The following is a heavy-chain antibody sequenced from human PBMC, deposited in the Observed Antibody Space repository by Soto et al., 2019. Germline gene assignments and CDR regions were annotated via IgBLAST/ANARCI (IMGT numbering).Heavy chain of an antibody. CDR1: GYTFTGYY. D-gene: IGHD1-1*01. CDR3: ARGRAWNDVAFDI. CDR2: INPNSGGT. J-gene: IGHJ3*02. Sequence: ASVKVSCKASGYTFTGYYMHWVRQAPGQGLEWMGWINPNSGGTNYAQKFQGWVTMTRDTSISTAYMELSRLRSDDTAVYYCARGRAWNDVAFDIWGQGTMVTVS. V-gene: IGHV1-2*04.